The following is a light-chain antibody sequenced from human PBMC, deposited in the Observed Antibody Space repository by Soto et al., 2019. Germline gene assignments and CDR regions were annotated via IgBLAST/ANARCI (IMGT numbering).Light chain of an antibody. CDR2: EVS. Sequence: QSVLTQPPSASGSPGQSVTISCTGTGSDIGRYYYVSWYQQHPGKAPKLMIYEVSRRPSGVPDRFSGSKSGNTASLTVSGLQAEDEADYYCSSYAGINNLLFGGGTKLTVL. J-gene: IGLJ2*01. V-gene: IGLV2-8*01. CDR3: SSYAGINNLL. CDR1: GSDIGRYYY.